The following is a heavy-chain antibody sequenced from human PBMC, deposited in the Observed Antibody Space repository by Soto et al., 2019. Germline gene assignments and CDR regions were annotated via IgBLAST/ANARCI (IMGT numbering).Heavy chain of an antibody. CDR3: ARGSLGFGEHSGMGV. D-gene: IGHD3-10*01. CDR1: GYTFSSYD. J-gene: IGHJ6*02. CDR2: MNPNNGNT. V-gene: IGHV1-8*01. Sequence: QVQLVQSGAEVKKPGASVKVSCKAPGYTFSSYDLNWVRQATGQGLEWMGWMNPNNGNTGYAQKFQGRVTMTRNTSISTAYMELRSLRSEDTAVYYCARGSLGFGEHSGMGVWGHGTTVTVSS.